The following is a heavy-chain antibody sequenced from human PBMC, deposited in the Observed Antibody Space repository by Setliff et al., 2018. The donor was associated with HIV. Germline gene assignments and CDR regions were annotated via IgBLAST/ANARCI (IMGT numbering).Heavy chain of an antibody. V-gene: IGHV4-59*11. CDR1: GGSITSHY. D-gene: IGHD5-18*01. J-gene: IGHJ6*03. CDR3: AKTIRGYISGDYMDV. CDR2: VFYTGGT. Sequence: SETLSLTCTISGGSITSHYWSWIRQPPGKGLEWIGYVFYTGGTIYRPSLRGRVTISVDTSKNHFSLKLSSVTAADTAVYYCAKTIRGYISGDYMDVWGKGTTVTVSS.